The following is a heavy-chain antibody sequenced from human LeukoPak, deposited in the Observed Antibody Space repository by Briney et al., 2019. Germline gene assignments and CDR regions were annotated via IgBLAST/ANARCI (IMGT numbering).Heavy chain of an antibody. CDR2: IYYSGST. CDR1: GGSISSYY. Sequence: RPSETLSLTCTVSGGSISSYYWSWIRQPPGKGLEWIGYIYYSGSTNYNPSLKSRVTISVDTSKNQFSLKLNSVTAADTAVYYCARSPHSGSYFYFFDYWGQGTLVTVSS. V-gene: IGHV4-59*01. D-gene: IGHD3-10*01. J-gene: IGHJ4*02. CDR3: ARSPHSGSYFYFFDY.